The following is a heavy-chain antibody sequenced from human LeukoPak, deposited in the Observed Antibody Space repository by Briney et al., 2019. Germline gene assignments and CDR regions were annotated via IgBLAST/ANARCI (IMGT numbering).Heavy chain of an antibody. J-gene: IGHJ4*02. CDR1: GGSFSGYY. CDR2: INHSGST. Sequence: SETLSLTCAVYGGSFSGYYWSWIRQPPGKGLEWIGEINHSGSTNYNPSLKSQVTISVDTSKNQFSLKLSSVTAADTAVYYCAREHYYDSSGYLYCFDYWGQGTLVTVSS. D-gene: IGHD3-22*01. CDR3: AREHYYDSSGYLYCFDY. V-gene: IGHV4-34*01.